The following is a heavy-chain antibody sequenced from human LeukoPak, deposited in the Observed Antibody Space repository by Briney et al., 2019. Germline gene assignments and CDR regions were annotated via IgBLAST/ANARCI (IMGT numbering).Heavy chain of an antibody. CDR3: TRGEIDGPDFDQ. V-gene: IGHV1-2*02. CDR1: GYIFTAYY. D-gene: IGHD5-24*01. J-gene: IGHJ4*02. Sequence: ASVKVSCKASGYIFTAYYMHWVRQAPGQGPEWMGWINGNSGGTNYARKFRGRVTMTRDTSITTVYMEVSGLRSDDTAVYFCTRGEIDGPDFDQWGQGTLVTVSS. CDR2: INGNSGGT.